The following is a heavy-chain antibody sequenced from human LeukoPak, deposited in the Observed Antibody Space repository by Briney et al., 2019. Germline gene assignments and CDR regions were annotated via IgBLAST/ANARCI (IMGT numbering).Heavy chain of an antibody. J-gene: IGHJ4*02. CDR2: VYYSGGT. CDR1: GGSISSYY. CDR3: AMGIAAAGTAY. D-gene: IGHD6-13*01. Sequence: SETLSLTCTVSGGSISSYYYSWIRQPPGKGLEWIGYVYYSGGTNYNPSLKSRVTISIDTSKNQFSLNLSSVTAADTAVYYCAMGIAAAGTAYWGQGTLVTVSS. V-gene: IGHV4-59*01.